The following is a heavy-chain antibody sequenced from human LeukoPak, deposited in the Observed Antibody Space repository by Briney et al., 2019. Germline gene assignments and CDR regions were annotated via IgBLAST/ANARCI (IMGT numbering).Heavy chain of an antibody. CDR1: GGSISSYY. CDR2: IYYSGST. CDR3: ARETYYYDSSGYPPAAFDI. D-gene: IGHD3-22*01. V-gene: IGHV4-59*01. Sequence: SETLSLTCTVSGGSISSYYWSWIRQPPGKGLEWIGYIYYSGSTNYNPSLKSRVTISVDTSKNQFSLKLSSVTAADTAVYYCARETYYYDSSGYPPAAFDIWGQGTMVTVSP. J-gene: IGHJ3*02.